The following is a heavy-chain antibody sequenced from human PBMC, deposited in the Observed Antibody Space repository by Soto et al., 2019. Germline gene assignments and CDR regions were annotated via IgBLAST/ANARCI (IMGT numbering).Heavy chain of an antibody. CDR1: GGSISSYY. Sequence: QVQLQESGPGLVKPSETLSLTCTVSGGSISSYYWSWIRQPPGKGLEWIGYIYYSGGTNYNPSLKRRVTISVDRSKNQFSLKLSSVTAADTAVYYCARRYGGNFDYWGQGTLVTVSS. CDR3: ARRYGGNFDY. V-gene: IGHV4-59*01. D-gene: IGHD1-26*01. J-gene: IGHJ4*02. CDR2: IYYSGGT.